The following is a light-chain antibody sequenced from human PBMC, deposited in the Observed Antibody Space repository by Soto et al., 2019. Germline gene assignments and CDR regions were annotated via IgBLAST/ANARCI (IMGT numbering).Light chain of an antibody. CDR2: KAS. J-gene: IGKJ1*01. CDR1: QSISSW. Sequence: DIQMNQSPSTLSAYVGDRFTITCRASQSISSWLAWYQQKPGKAPKLLIYKASSLESGVPSRFSGSGSGTEFTLTISSLQPDDFATYYCQQYNSYPWTLGQETKVEIK. V-gene: IGKV1-5*03. CDR3: QQYNSYPWT.